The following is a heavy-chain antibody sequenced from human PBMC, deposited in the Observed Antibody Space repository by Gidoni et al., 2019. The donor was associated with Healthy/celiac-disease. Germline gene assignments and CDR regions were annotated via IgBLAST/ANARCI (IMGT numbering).Heavy chain of an antibody. CDR1: GGTSSSST. CDR3: ASVGGIVVVPAAMGWFDP. V-gene: IGHV1-69*02. Sequence: QVQLVQSGAEVKKPGSSVKVSCKAAGGTSSSSTNSWVRQAPGQGREWMGRITPILGIANSAQKFQGRVTITADKSTSTAYMELSRLRSEDTAVYYCASVGGIVVVPAAMGWFDPWGQGTLVTVSS. CDR2: ITPILGIA. D-gene: IGHD2-2*01. J-gene: IGHJ5*02.